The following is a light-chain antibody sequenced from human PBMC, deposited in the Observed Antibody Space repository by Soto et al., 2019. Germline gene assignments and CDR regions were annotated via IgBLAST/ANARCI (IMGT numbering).Light chain of an antibody. Sequence: DIQMTQSPSSRSASVGDRITITCQASQDITNYLNWYQQKPGKAPKLLIYDASNLETGVPSRFSGSGSGTDFTFTISSLQPEDFATDYCQQYDNLPITFGQGTRLDIK. CDR2: DAS. CDR3: QQYDNLPIT. J-gene: IGKJ5*01. V-gene: IGKV1-33*01. CDR1: QDITNY.